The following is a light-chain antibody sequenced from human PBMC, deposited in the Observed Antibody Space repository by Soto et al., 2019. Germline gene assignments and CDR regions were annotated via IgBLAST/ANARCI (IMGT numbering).Light chain of an antibody. J-gene: IGKJ5*01. V-gene: IGKV1-5*03. CDR2: KAS. CDR3: QQYGSSSIT. Sequence: DIQMTQSPSSVSASVGDRVTITCRASQGISSWLAWYQQKPGKAPKLLIYKASTLKSGVPSRFSGSGSGTEFTLTISRLEPEDFAVYYCQQYGSSSITFGQGTRLEIK. CDR1: QGISSW.